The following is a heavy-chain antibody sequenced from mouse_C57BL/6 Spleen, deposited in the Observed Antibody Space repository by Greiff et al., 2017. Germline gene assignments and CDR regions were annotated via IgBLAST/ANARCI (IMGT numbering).Heavy chain of an antibody. CDR1: GYSFTGYY. CDR2: INPSTGGT. D-gene: IGHD1-1*01. J-gene: IGHJ1*03. CDR3: ARSPYCYGSSTRYFDV. Sequence: VQLKESGPELVKPGASVKISCKASGYSFTGYYMNWVKQSPEKSLEWIGEINPSTGGTTYNQKFKAKATLTVDKSSSTAYMQLKSLTSEDSAVYYCARSPYCYGSSTRYFDVWGTGTTVTVSS. V-gene: IGHV1-42*01.